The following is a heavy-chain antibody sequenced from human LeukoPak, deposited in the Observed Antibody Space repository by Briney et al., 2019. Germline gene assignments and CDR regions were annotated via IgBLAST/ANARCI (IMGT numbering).Heavy chain of an antibody. D-gene: IGHD4-17*01. Sequence: GASVKVSCKVSGYTLTELSMHWVRQAPGKGLEWMGGFDPEDGETIYAQKFQGRVTMTEDTSTDTAYMELSSLRSEDTAVYYCATDLGPYGDSTEKGFDYWGQGTLVTVSS. J-gene: IGHJ4*02. V-gene: IGHV1-24*01. CDR2: FDPEDGET. CDR3: ATDLGPYGDSTEKGFDY. CDR1: GYTLTELS.